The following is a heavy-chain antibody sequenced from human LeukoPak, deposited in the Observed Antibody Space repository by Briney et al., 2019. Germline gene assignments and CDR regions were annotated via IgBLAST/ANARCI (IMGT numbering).Heavy chain of an antibody. CDR3: AKVFHFGYAFDI. CDR2: IRYDGSNK. J-gene: IGHJ3*02. Sequence: GRSLRLSCAASGFTFSSYVMHWVRQAPGKGLEWVAFIRYDGSNKYYADSVKGRFTISRDNSKNTLYLQMNSLRAEDTAVYYCAKVFHFGYAFDIWGQGTMVTVSS. D-gene: IGHD3-3*01. V-gene: IGHV3-30*02. CDR1: GFTFSSYV.